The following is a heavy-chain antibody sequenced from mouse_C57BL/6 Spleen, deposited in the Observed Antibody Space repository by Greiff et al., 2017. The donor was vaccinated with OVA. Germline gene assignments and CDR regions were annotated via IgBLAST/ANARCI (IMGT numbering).Heavy chain of an antibody. Sequence: EVMLVESGGGLVKPGGSLKLSCAASGFTFSDYGMHWVRQAPEKGLEWVAYISSGSSTIYYADTVKGRFTISRDNAKNTLFLQMTSLRSEDTAMYYCARRSGYDGYYGDYWGQGTTLTVSS. CDR2: ISSGSSTI. V-gene: IGHV5-17*01. J-gene: IGHJ2*01. CDR1: GFTFSDYG. D-gene: IGHD2-3*01. CDR3: ARRSGYDGYYGDY.